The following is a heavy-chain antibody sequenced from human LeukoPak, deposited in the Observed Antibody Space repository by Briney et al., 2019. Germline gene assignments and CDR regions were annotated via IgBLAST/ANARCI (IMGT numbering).Heavy chain of an antibody. V-gene: IGHV5-51*01. D-gene: IGHD2-2*01. CDR3: ARLRGRDIVVVHWVDP. Sequence: GESLKISCKGSGYSFTSYWIGWVRQMPGKGLEWMGIIYPGDSDTRYSPSFQGQVTISADKSISTAYLQWSSLKASDTAMCYCARLRGRDIVVVHWVDPWGQGTLVTVSS. CDR2: IYPGDSDT. J-gene: IGHJ5*02. CDR1: GYSFTSYW.